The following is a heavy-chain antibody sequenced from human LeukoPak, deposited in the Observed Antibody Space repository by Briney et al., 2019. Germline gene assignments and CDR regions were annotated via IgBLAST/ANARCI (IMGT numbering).Heavy chain of an antibody. CDR3: ARALLSSGYFYYYYGMDV. Sequence: ASVKVSCKASGYTFTSYGISWVRQAPGQGLEWMGWISAYNGNTNYAQKLQGRVTMTTDTSTSTAYKELRSLRSDDTAVYYCARALLSSGYFYYYYGMDVWGQGTTVTVSS. D-gene: IGHD3-3*01. CDR2: ISAYNGNT. V-gene: IGHV1-18*01. CDR1: GYTFTSYG. J-gene: IGHJ6*02.